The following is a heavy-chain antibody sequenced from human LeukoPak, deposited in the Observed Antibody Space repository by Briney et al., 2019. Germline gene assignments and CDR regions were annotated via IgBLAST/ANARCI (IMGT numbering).Heavy chain of an antibody. Sequence: SETLSLTCAVYGGSFSGYYWSWIRQPPGRGLEWIGEINHSGSTNYNPSLKSRVTISVDTSKNQFSLKLSSVTAADTAVYYCARDRDYGDYWYFDLWGRGTLGTVSS. D-gene: IGHD4-17*01. CDR3: ARDRDYGDYWYFDL. CDR2: INHSGST. CDR1: GGSFSGYY. V-gene: IGHV4-34*01. J-gene: IGHJ2*01.